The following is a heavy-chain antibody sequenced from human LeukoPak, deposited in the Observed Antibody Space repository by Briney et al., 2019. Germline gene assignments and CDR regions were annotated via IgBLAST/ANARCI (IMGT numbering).Heavy chain of an antibody. V-gene: IGHV1-69*01. D-gene: IGHD1-26*01. CDR3: AREAPSSGSYDY. CDR1: GGTFSSYA. CDR2: IIPIFGTA. J-gene: IGHJ4*02. Sequence: ASVKVSCKASGGTFSSYAISWVRQAPGQGLEWMGGIIPIFGTANYAQKFQGRVTITADESTSTAYMERSSPRSEDTAVYYCAREAPSSGSYDYWGQGTLSPSPQ.